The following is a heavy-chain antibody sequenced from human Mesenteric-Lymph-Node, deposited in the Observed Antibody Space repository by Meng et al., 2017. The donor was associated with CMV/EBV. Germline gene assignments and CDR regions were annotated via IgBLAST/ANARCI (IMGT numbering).Heavy chain of an antibody. D-gene: IGHD1-1*01. CDR2: IRNDGSNK. Sequence: GESLMISCAASGFAFSNYGLHWVRQAPGKGLEWVAFIRNDGSNKYYTDSVQGRFTISRDNSKNTVYLQMNSLRAEDTAVYYCARGGRGSGTHWRHFDYWGRGTLVTVSS. V-gene: IGHV3-30*02. CDR1: GFAFSNYG. J-gene: IGHJ4*02. CDR3: ARGGRGSGTHWRHFDY.